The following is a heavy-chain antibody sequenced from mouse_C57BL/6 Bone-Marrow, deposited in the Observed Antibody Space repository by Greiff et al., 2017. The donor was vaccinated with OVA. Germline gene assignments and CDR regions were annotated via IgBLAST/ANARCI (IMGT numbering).Heavy chain of an antibody. CDR2: IDPANGNT. CDR1: GFNIKNTY. V-gene: IGHV14-3*01. D-gene: IGHD1-1*01. J-gene: IGHJ4*01. Sequence: DVQLQESVAELVRPGASVKLSCTASGFNIKNTYMHWVKQRPEQGLEWIGRIDPANGNTKYAPKFQGKATITADTSSNTASLQLSSLTSEDTAIYYCASADYYGSSCERDYYAMDYWGQGTAVTVSS. CDR3: ASADYYGSSCERDYYAMDY.